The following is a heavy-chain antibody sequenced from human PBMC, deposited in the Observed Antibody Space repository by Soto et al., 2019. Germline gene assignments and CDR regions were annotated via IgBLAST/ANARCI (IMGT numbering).Heavy chain of an antibody. D-gene: IGHD2-2*01. V-gene: IGHV2-26*01. CDR3: ARDGIVYYNSPSCNNYYCDGMDV. CDR2: IFSNDEK. J-gene: IGHJ6*02. Sequence: QVTLKESGPVLVKPTETLTLTCTVSGFSLSNARMGVSWIRQPPGKALEWLAHIFSNDEKSYSTSLKSRLTISKDTSTSHGVLTMTNMDPVDTATYSCARDGIVYYNSPSCNNYYCDGMDVRGQGTTVTVSS. CDR1: GFSLSNARMG.